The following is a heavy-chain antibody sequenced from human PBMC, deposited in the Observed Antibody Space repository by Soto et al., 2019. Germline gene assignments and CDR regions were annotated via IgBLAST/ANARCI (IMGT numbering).Heavy chain of an antibody. CDR2: ISSSSSYI. V-gene: IGHV3-21*01. J-gene: IGHJ4*02. CDR3: ARDSRFLIDY. CDR1: GFTFSSYS. D-gene: IGHD3-3*01. Sequence: EVQLVESGGGLVKPGGSLRLSCAASGFTFSSYSMYWIRQAPGKGLEWVSSISSSSSYIYYADSVKGRFTISRDNAKNSLYLQMNSLRAEDTAVYYCARDSRFLIDYWGQGTLVTVSS.